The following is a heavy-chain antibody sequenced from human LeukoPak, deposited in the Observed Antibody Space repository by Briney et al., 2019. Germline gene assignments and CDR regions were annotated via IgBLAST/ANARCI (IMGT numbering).Heavy chain of an antibody. CDR3: ARENWDIVAVPMDV. CDR1: GFDFSASS. CDR2: ISSSSSAI. J-gene: IGHJ6*04. Sequence: PGGSLRLSCEASGFDFSASSMNWVRQAPGKGLEWIAYISSSSSAIYYAASVRGRFIISRDNAKDSLHLQMNSLRAEDTAVYYCARENWDIVAVPMDVWGKGTTVTVSS. D-gene: IGHD5-12*01. V-gene: IGHV3-48*01.